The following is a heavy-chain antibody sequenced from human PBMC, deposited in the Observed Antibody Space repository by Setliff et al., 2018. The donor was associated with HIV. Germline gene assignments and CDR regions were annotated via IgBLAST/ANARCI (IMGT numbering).Heavy chain of an antibody. Sequence: ASVKVSCKASGYTFSNYDINWVRQATGQGLEWVGWMNPNSGNTGYAQKFQGRVTLTRNTSISTAYMELSSLRSEDTAVYSCARPTNGYCSGGTCPDTFDIWGQGTLVTVSS. CDR1: GYTFSNYD. V-gene: IGHV1-8*01. CDR3: ARPTNGYCSGGTCPDTFDI. CDR2: MNPNSGNT. D-gene: IGHD2-15*01. J-gene: IGHJ3*02.